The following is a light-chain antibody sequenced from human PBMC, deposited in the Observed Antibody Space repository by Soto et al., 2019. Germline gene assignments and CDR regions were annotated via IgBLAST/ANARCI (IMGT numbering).Light chain of an antibody. CDR2: GVS. J-gene: IGLJ1*01. V-gene: IGLV2-14*01. CDR1: SSDVGNYNY. CDR3: SSFTTSSTPHYV. Sequence: QSVLTQPASVSRSPGQSITISCTGTSSDVGNYNYVSWYQQHPGKAPKVIIYGVSNRPSGVSNRFSGSKSGNTASLTISGLQAEDEGDYYCSSFTTSSTPHYVFGTGTKLTVL.